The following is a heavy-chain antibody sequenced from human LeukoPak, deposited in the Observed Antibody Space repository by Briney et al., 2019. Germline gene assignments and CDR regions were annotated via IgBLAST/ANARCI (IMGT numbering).Heavy chain of an antibody. CDR1: GFTFTSYA. D-gene: IGHD2/OR15-2a*01. J-gene: IGHJ4*01. CDR2: ISARGGNT. Sequence: PGGSLRLSCAASGFTFTSYAMNWVRQAPGKGLEWVSTISARGGNTYSADSLKGRFTISRDNSKNTLYLQMSSLRAEDTAVYYCAKRSNYFLLDYWGHGTLVTVFS. V-gene: IGHV3-23*01. CDR3: AKRSNYFLLDY.